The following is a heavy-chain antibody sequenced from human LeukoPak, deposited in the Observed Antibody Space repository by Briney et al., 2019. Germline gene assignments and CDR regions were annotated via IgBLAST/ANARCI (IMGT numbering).Heavy chain of an antibody. CDR3: ARFSNAHGVKFDY. CDR1: GGSFSGYY. J-gene: IGHJ4*02. D-gene: IGHD2-8*01. Sequence: SETLSLTCAVYGGSFSGYYWSWIRQPPGKGLEWIGEISHSGSTNYNPSLKSRVTISVDTSKNQFSLKLSSVTAADTAVYYCARFSNAHGVKFDYWGQGTLVTVSS. V-gene: IGHV4-34*01. CDR2: ISHSGST.